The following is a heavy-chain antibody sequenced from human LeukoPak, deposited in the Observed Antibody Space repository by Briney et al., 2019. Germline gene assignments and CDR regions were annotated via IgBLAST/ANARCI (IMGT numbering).Heavy chain of an antibody. J-gene: IGHJ4*02. CDR2: IYYSGST. CDR1: GGSFSGYY. D-gene: IGHD3-3*01. V-gene: IGHV4-59*01. CDR3: ARKYYDFWSGYSHFDY. Sequence: SETLSLTCAVYGGSFSGYYWSWIRQPPGKGLEWIGYIYYSGSTNYNPSLKSRVTISVDTSKNQFSLKLSSVTAADTAVYYCARKYYDFWSGYSHFDYWGQGTLVTVSS.